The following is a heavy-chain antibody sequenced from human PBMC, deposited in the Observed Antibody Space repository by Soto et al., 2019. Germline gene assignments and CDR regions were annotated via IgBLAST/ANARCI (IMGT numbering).Heavy chain of an antibody. J-gene: IGHJ3*02. CDR1: GGSISSYY. CDR3: ARPDYGGNSDDAFDI. Sequence: SETLSLTCTVSGGSISSYYWSWIRQPPGKGLEWIGYIYYSGSTNYNPSLKSRVTISVDTSKNQLSLKLSSVTAADTAVYYCARPDYGGNSDDAFDIWGQGTMVTVSS. D-gene: IGHD4-17*01. CDR2: IYYSGST. V-gene: IGHV4-59*01.